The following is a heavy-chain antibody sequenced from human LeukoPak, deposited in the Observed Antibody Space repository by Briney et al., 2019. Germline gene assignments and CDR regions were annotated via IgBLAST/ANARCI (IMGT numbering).Heavy chain of an antibody. Sequence: ASVKVSCKASGGTFSSYAISWVRQAPGQGLEWMGKIISIFGTANYAEKFQGRVTITTDESTSTAYMELSSLRSEDTAVYYCAIEIVLMVYAKNAFDIWGQGTMVTVSS. CDR3: AIEIVLMVYAKNAFDI. V-gene: IGHV1-69*05. D-gene: IGHD2-8*01. CDR1: GGTFSSYA. J-gene: IGHJ3*02. CDR2: IISIFGTA.